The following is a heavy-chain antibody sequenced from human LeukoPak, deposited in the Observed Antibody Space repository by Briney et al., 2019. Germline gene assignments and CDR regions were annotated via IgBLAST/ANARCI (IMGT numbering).Heavy chain of an antibody. J-gene: IGHJ4*02. V-gene: IGHV4-61*02. CDR3: ARARVIPASFDD. CDR1: GGSITFGSYY. Sequence: SQTLSLTCTVSGGSITFGSYYWTWIRQPAGKGLEWIGRIYTSGRTFYNPSLKSRVSISMDTSMNQFSLRLDSVTAADTAVYYCARARVIPASFDDWGQGTLVTVSS. D-gene: IGHD3-16*02. CDR2: IYTSGRT.